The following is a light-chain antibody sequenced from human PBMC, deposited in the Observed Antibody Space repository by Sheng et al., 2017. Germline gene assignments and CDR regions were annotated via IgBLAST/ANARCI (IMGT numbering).Light chain of an antibody. J-gene: IGLJ3*02. CDR1: SNDIGKYNS. V-gene: IGLV2-23*02. CDR2: EVN. Sequence: HSPLTQPASVSGSPGQSLTISCTGTSNDIGKYNSVSWYQQLPGKAPKFIIYEVNKRPSGISNRFSASKSDNTASLTISGLQAEDEADYYCCSYVGYNTWMFGGGTRLTV. CDR3: CSYVGYNTWM.